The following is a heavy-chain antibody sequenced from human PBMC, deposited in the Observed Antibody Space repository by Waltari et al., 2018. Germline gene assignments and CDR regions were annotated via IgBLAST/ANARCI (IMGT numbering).Heavy chain of an antibody. Sequence: QAQLQALGPGQVKPSETLSFRCAVSGNSISTSTFYWGWVRQPPGKGLEWGGSVYYNGYKFYNPSLKSRLTLSMDTSNNHFSLSLTSVTAADTAVYYCVRQRSADFWSGYFDLWGQGTLVTVSS. V-gene: IGHV4-39*01. D-gene: IGHD3-3*01. CDR3: VRQRSADFWSGYFDL. CDR2: VYYNGYK. CDR1: GNSISTSTFY. J-gene: IGHJ4*02.